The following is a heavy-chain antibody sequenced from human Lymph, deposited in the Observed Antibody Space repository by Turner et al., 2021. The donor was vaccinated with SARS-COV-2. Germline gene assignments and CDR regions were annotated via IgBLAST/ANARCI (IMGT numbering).Heavy chain of an antibody. Sequence: QVQLVQCGAEVKKPGPSEKVSCKAPGYTFTGYYMHWVRQAPGQGLEWMGWINPNSGGTNYAQKFQGRVTMTRDTSISTAYMELSRLRSDDTAVYYCARDVERYNDFWSGYSGGYGLDVWGQGTTVTVSS. V-gene: IGHV1-2*02. J-gene: IGHJ6*02. CDR1: GYTFTGYY. CDR3: ARDVERYNDFWSGYSGGYGLDV. CDR2: INPNSGGT. D-gene: IGHD3-3*01.